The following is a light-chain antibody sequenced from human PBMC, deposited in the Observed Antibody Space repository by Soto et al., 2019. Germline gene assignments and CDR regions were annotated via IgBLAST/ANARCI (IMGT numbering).Light chain of an antibody. CDR2: DAS. V-gene: IGKV1-33*01. Sequence: DIPMTQSPSSLSAFVGDRVTITCQASRDISVYLNWYQQKPGKPPKLLVYDASNLQTGVPSRFSGSGSGTHFTFTISSLQPEDVATYYCQQYDNLPPYTFGQGTKLEIK. CDR3: QQYDNLPPYT. CDR1: RDISVY. J-gene: IGKJ2*01.